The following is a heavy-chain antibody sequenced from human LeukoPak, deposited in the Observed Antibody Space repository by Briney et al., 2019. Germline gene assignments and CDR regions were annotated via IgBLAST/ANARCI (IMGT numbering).Heavy chain of an antibody. J-gene: IGHJ4*02. CDR2: MSNSGST. CDR1: GGSISSFY. CDR3: ARGNYDDSYAYGGDFDS. V-gene: IGHV4-59*01. Sequence: SETLSLTCTVSGGSISSFYWNWIRQPPGKGLEWIGYMSNSGSTNYNPSLKSRLTISVDTSKNHLSLRLSSVTAADTAVYYCARGNYDDSYAYGGDFDSWGQGTLVTVSS. D-gene: IGHD3-16*01.